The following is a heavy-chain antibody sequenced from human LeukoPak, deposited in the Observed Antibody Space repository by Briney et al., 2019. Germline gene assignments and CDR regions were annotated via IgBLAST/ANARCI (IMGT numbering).Heavy chain of an antibody. Sequence: GGSLRLSFAASGFTFSSYAMHWVRQAPGKGLEWVAVISYDGSNKYYADSVKGRFTISRDNSKNTLYLQMNSLRAEDTAVYYCARDEYSSSWYGPMSGAFDIWGQGTMVTVSS. D-gene: IGHD6-13*01. CDR3: ARDEYSSSWYGPMSGAFDI. CDR1: GFTFSSYA. V-gene: IGHV3-30-3*01. CDR2: ISYDGSNK. J-gene: IGHJ3*02.